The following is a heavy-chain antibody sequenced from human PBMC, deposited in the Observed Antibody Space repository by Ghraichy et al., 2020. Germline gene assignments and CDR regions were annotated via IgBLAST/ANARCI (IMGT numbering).Heavy chain of an antibody. CDR1: GVSVSNGHYY. CDR3: ARLRGSALSGWYLDL. Sequence: SETLSLTCTVSGVSVSNGHYYWIWIRQPPGKGLDWIAYIYYTGSTNYNPSLKSRVTMSVDKSKNQFSLKLSSVTAADTAVYYCARLRGSALSGWYLDLWGRGTLVTVSS. V-gene: IGHV4-61*01. D-gene: IGHD3-10*01. CDR2: IYYTGST. J-gene: IGHJ2*01.